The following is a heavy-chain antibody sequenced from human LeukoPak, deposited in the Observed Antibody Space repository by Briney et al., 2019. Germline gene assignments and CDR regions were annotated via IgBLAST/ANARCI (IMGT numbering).Heavy chain of an antibody. CDR3: ARAGDGSGSYYSGNYYYYMDV. Sequence: GGSLRLSCAASGFTFSSYAMHWVRQAPGKGLEWVALISYDGSNKYYADSVKGRFTISRDNSKNTLYLQMNSLRAEDTALYYCARAGDGSGSYYSGNYYYYMDVWGKGTTVTVSS. CDR1: GFTFSSYA. D-gene: IGHD3-10*01. CDR2: ISYDGSNK. V-gene: IGHV3-30*03. J-gene: IGHJ6*03.